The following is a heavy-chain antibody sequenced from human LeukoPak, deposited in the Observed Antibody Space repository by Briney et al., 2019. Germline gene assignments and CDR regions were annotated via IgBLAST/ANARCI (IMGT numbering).Heavy chain of an antibody. Sequence: SETLSLTCTVSGGSISSYYWSWIRQPPGKGLEWIGYIYYSGSTNYNPSLKSRVTISVDTSTNQSSLKLSSVTAADMAVYYCARGGLDSSGWLAYYYYGMDVWGQGTTVTVYS. D-gene: IGHD6-19*01. CDR3: ARGGLDSSGWLAYYYYGMDV. J-gene: IGHJ6*02. V-gene: IGHV4-59*01. CDR2: IYYSGST. CDR1: GGSISSYY.